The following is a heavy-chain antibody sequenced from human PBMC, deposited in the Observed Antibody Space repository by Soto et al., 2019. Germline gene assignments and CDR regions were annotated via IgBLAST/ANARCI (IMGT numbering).Heavy chain of an antibody. CDR1: GYTFTGYY. J-gene: IGHJ5*02. V-gene: IGHV1-2*02. CDR3: AKMSGRVAVAARGFDP. Sequence: ASVKVSCKASGYTFTGYYMHWVRQAPGQGLEWMGWINPNSGGTNYAQKFQGRVTMTRDTSISTAYMELNSLRAEDTAVYYCAKMSGRVAVAARGFDPWGQGTLVTVSS. D-gene: IGHD6-19*01. CDR2: INPNSGGT.